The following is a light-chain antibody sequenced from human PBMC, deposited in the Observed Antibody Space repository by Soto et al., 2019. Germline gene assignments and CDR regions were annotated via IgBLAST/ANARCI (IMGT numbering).Light chain of an antibody. Sequence: EIVLTQSPGTLSLSPGERATLSCRASQSVSRSLLAWYQQKPGQAPRLLIYGSSTSATGIADRFSGSGSLTDFTLTISRLEPEDFAVYYGQQYDNPRPYSFGQGNKLEIK. CDR3: QQYDNPRPYS. CDR1: QSVSRSL. CDR2: GSS. V-gene: IGKV3-20*01. J-gene: IGKJ2*03.